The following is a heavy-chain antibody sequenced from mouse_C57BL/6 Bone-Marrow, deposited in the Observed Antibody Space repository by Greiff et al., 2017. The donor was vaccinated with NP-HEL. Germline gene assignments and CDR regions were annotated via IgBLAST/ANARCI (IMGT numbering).Heavy chain of an antibody. J-gene: IGHJ1*03. CDR1: GYSITSGYY. CDR2: ISYDGSN. Sequence: ESGPGLVKPSQSLSLTCSVTGYSITSGYYWNWIRQFPGNKLEWMGYISYDGSNNYNPSLKNRISITRDTSKNQFFLKLNSVTTEDTATYYCARMVTTRDWYFDVWGTGTTVTVSS. V-gene: IGHV3-6*01. D-gene: IGHD2-2*01. CDR3: ARMVTTRDWYFDV.